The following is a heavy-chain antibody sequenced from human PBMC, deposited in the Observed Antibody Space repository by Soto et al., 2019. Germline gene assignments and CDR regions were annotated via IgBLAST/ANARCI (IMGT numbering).Heavy chain of an antibody. D-gene: IGHD3-10*01. CDR1: GFTFSSYW. CDR2: MNEDGGTT. V-gene: IGHV3-74*02. J-gene: IGHJ6*02. Sequence: EVQLVESGGCLVRPGGSLRLSCAASGFTFSSYWMHWVRQAPGKGLVWVSRMNEDGGTTDYADSVKCRFTISRDNAKNTLYLQMNSLRVEDTAVYYCASDLSGRADVWGQGTTVTVSS. CDR3: ASDLSGRADV.